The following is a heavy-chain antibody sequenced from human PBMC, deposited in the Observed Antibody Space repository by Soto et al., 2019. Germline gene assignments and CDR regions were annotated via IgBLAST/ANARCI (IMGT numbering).Heavy chain of an antibody. D-gene: IGHD3-22*01. CDR1: GFTFSDYY. Sequence: PGGSLRLSCAASGFTFSDYYMSWIRQAPGKGLEWVSYISSSSSYTNYADSVKGRFTISRDNAKNSLYLQMNSLRAEDTAVYYCARDPRYYYDSSGGAHDAFDIWGQGTMVTVSS. CDR3: ARDPRYYYDSSGGAHDAFDI. J-gene: IGHJ3*02. V-gene: IGHV3-11*06. CDR2: ISSSSSYT.